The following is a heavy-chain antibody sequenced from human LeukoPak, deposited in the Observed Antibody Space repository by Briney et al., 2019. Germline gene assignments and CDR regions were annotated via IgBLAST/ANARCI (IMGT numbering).Heavy chain of an antibody. Sequence: ASVKVSCKASGYTFTGYYMHWVRQAPGQGLEWMGWINPNSGGTNYAQKFQGRVTMTRDTSISTAYMELSRLRSDDTAVYYCARDNYVGRVYYYYYMDVWGKGTTVTVSS. D-gene: IGHD3-16*01. J-gene: IGHJ6*03. CDR3: ARDNYVGRVYYYYYMDV. CDR1: GYTFTGYY. V-gene: IGHV1-2*02. CDR2: INPNSGGT.